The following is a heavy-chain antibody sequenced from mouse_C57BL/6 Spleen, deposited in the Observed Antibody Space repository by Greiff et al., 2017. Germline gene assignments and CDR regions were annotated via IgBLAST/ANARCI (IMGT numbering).Heavy chain of an antibody. CDR3: AIGRRQFAY. Sequence: QVQLQQPGAELVKPGASVKVSCKASGYTFTSYWMHWVKQRPGQGLEWIGRIHPSDSDTNYTQKFKGKATLTGDKSSSTAYMQRSSRTSEDAAVYDCAIGRRQFAYWGQGTLVTVSA. D-gene: IGHD2-12*01. CDR1: GYTFTSYW. V-gene: IGHV1-74*01. CDR2: IHPSDSDT. J-gene: IGHJ3*01.